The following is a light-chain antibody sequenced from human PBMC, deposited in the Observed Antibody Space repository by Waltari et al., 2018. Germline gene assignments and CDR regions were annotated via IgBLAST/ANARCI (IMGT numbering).Light chain of an antibody. CDR2: GAS. J-gene: IGKJ4*01. CDR3: QQYDISPLT. V-gene: IGKV3-20*01. Sequence: DIVLTQSPGTLSLSPGDRATLTCRAIQTVRTTYLPWSQQKPGQAPTLLISGASSRATGIPDRCSGSGSGTDFSLTISSLEPEDFAVYYCQQYDISPLTFGGGTKVEIK. CDR1: QTVRTTY.